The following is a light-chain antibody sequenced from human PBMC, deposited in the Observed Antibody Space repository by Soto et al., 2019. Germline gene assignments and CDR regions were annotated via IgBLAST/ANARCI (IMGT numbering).Light chain of an antibody. CDR2: GTS. V-gene: IGKV3-20*01. Sequence: EIVLTQSPGTLSLSPGERATLSCRASQSVSSSYLAWYQQKPGQAPRLLIYGTSSRATGIPDRFSGSGSGTDFTLTISRLEPEDFAVYFCQRYGSSPLITFGQGRRPEIK. J-gene: IGKJ5*01. CDR3: QRYGSSPLIT. CDR1: QSVSSSY.